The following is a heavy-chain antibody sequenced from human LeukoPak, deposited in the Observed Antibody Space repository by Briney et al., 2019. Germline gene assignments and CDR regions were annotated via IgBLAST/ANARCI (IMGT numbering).Heavy chain of an antibody. J-gene: IGHJ6*02. CDR2: IHYSGRT. D-gene: IGHD5-12*01. Sequence: SATLSLTCTVSGGSISSNYWSWVRQPPGKGLEWIGYIHYSGRTNYNPSLKSRVTISVDTSKNQFSLKLSSVTAADTAVYYCATEVAPSDHYYYYGMDVWGQGTTVTVSS. V-gene: IGHV4-59*01. CDR3: ATEVAPSDHYYYYGMDV. CDR1: GGSISSNY.